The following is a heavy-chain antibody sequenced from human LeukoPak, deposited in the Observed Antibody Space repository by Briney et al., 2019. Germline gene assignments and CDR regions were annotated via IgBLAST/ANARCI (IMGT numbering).Heavy chain of an antibody. Sequence: PGGSLSLPRAASGFTVSGTYISWVRQAPGKGLEWVSVIYSGSGTYYADSVKGRFTISRDNSKNTLHLQMNSLRAEDMAVYYYARVGSGNYCEYFVLWGEDTLLSVSS. CDR2: IYSGSGT. CDR1: GFTVSGTY. V-gene: IGHV3-53*01. J-gene: IGHJ1*01. CDR3: ARVGSGNYCEYFVL. D-gene: IGHD1-26*01.